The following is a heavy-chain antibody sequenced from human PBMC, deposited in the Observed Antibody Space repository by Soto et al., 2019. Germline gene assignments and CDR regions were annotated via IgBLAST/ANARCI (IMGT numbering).Heavy chain of an antibody. V-gene: IGHV3-33*01. CDR3: ARDSATPDFDY. J-gene: IGHJ4*02. Sequence: QVQLVESGGGVVQPGRSLRLSCAASGFTFNRYAMHWVRQAPGQGLEWVAVIWYDGGNIYYGDSVKGRFTISRDNSKNTLYLQMNSLRAEDTAVYYCARDSATPDFDYWGQGTLVTVSS. CDR2: IWYDGGNI. D-gene: IGHD1-1*01. CDR1: GFTFNRYA.